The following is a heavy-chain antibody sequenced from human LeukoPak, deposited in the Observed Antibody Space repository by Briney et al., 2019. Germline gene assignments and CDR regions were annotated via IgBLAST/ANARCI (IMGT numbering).Heavy chain of an antibody. D-gene: IGHD5-24*01. CDR2: INHSGST. CDR3: ARARWLQRPLDY. Sequence: PSETLSLTCAVYGGSFSGYYWSWIRQPPGKGLEWIGEINHSGSTNYNPSLKSRVTISVDTSKNQFSLKLSSVTAADTAVYYCARARWLQRPLDYWGQGTLVTVSS. V-gene: IGHV4-34*01. J-gene: IGHJ4*02. CDR1: GGSFSGYY.